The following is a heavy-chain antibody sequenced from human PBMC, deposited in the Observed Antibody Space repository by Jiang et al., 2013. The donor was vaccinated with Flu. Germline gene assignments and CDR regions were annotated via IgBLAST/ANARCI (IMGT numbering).Heavy chain of an antibody. CDR1: GFTFSSYA. D-gene: IGHD6-13*01. V-gene: IGHV3-23*01. CDR3: ARDSSSHHHLYYYYGMDV. CDR2: ISGSGGST. J-gene: IGHJ6*02. Sequence: GSLRLSCAASGFTFSSYAMSWVRQAPGKGLEWVSAISGSGGSTYYADSVKGRFTISRDNSKNTLYLQMNSLRAEDTAVYYCARDSSSHHHLYYYYGMDVWGQGTTVTVSS.